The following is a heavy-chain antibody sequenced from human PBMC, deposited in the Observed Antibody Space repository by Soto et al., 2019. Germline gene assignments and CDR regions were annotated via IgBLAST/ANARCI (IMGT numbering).Heavy chain of an antibody. CDR3: ARGISSWYYYYYYGMDV. J-gene: IGHJ6*02. D-gene: IGHD6-13*01. Sequence: SETLSLTCTVSGGSMRNYFWTWIRQPPGKGLEWIGYIYYSGSTNYNPSLKSRVTISVDTSKNQFSLKLSSVTAADTAVYYCARGISSWYYYYYYGMDVWGQGTTVTVSS. V-gene: IGHV4-59*01. CDR2: IYYSGST. CDR1: GGSMRNYF.